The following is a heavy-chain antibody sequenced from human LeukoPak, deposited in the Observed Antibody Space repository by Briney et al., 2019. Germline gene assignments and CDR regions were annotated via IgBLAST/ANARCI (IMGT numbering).Heavy chain of an antibody. CDR1: GGSFSGYY. CDR2: INHGGIT. V-gene: IGHV4-34*01. CDR3: ARGLRGYSYGNWFDP. J-gene: IGHJ5*02. Sequence: PSETLSLTCAVGGGSFSGYYWSWIRKPPGKGLEWFGEINHGGITTYNPSLRSRVSISIDTSKMQFSLKLRAVTAADRAVYYCARGLRGYSYGNWFDPWGQGTLVTVSS. D-gene: IGHD5-18*01.